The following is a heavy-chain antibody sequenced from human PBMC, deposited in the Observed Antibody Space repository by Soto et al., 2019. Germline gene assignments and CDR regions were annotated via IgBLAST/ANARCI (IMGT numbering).Heavy chain of an antibody. CDR3: TTYPREQAARGTGDY. J-gene: IGHJ4*02. Sequence: EVQLVESGGGLVEPGGSLRLSCVASGFTFNNAWMNWVRQAPGKGLEWVGRIYSKTDGGTIHYAAPVKGRFTISRDDSKNTLYLQMNSLKTEDTAVYYCTTYPREQAARGTGDYWGQGTLVTVSS. V-gene: IGHV3-15*01. CDR1: GFTFNNAW. D-gene: IGHD6-13*01. CDR2: IYSKTDGGTI.